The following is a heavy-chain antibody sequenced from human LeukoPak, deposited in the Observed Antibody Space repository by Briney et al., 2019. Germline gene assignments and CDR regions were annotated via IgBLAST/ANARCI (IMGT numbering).Heavy chain of an antibody. CDR2: ISSSSSYI. J-gene: IGHJ4*02. Sequence: PGGSLRLSCAASGFTFSSYSMNWVRQAPGKGLEWVSSISSSSSYIYYADSVKGRFTISRDNAKNSLYLQMNSLRAEDTAVYYCARGIIAVAAASDFWGQGTLVTVSS. CDR1: GFTFSSYS. CDR3: ARGIIAVAAASDF. V-gene: IGHV3-21*01. D-gene: IGHD6-19*01.